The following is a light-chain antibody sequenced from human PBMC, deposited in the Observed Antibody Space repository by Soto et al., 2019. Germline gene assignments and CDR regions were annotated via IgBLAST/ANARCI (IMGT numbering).Light chain of an antibody. Sequence: EIVLTQSPGTLSLSPGERATLSCRASQSINNRYFAWYLQKPGQAPRLLIYAASSRAPGIPDRFSGSGSGTDFTLTISRLEPEDFAVYYCQQFGSSPGFTFGPGTKVDIK. CDR3: QQFGSSPGFT. CDR1: QSINNRY. J-gene: IGKJ3*01. CDR2: AAS. V-gene: IGKV3-20*01.